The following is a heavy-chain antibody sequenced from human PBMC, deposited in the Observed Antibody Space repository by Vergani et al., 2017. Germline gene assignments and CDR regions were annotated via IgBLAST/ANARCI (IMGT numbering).Heavy chain of an antibody. CDR1: GFTFSSYW. CDR3: ARENGVATRGYYMDV. V-gene: IGHV3-7*01. CDR2: IKQDGSEK. D-gene: IGHD5-12*01. Sequence: EVQLVESGGGLVQPGGSLRLSCAASGFTFSSYWMSWVRQAPGKGLEWVANIKQDGSEKYYVDSVKGRFTISRDNAKNSLYLQMNSLRAEDTAVYYCARENGVATRGYYMDVWGKGTTVTVSS. J-gene: IGHJ6*03.